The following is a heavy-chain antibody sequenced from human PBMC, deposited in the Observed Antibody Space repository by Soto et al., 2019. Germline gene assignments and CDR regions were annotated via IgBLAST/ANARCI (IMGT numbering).Heavy chain of an antibody. D-gene: IGHD4-17*01. Sequence: PSETLSLTWTVSGGPISSYYWRWIRQPPGKGLEWIGYIYYSGSTNYNPSLTSRVTISVDTSKNQFSLKLSSVTAADTAVYYCARGHYGDYYWGQGTLVTVSS. V-gene: IGHV4-59*01. J-gene: IGHJ4*02. CDR1: GGPISSYY. CDR3: ARGHYGDYY. CDR2: IYYSGST.